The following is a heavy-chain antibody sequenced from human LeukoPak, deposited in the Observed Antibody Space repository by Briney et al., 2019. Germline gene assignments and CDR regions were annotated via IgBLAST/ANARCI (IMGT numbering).Heavy chain of an antibody. J-gene: IGHJ5*02. D-gene: IGHD3-16*01. CDR3: ARGVWSYEYVPFDP. V-gene: IGHV4-4*07. Sequence: PSETLSLTCTVSGGSISSYYWSWIRQPAGKGLEWIGRIYTSGSTNYNPSLKSRVTMSVDTSKNQFSLKLSSVTAADTAVYYCARGVWSYEYVPFDPWGQGTLVTVSS. CDR1: GGSISSYY. CDR2: IYTSGST.